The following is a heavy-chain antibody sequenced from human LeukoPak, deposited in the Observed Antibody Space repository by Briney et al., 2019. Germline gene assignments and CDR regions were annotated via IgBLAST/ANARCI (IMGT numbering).Heavy chain of an antibody. Sequence: GASVKVSCKASGGTFSSYAISWARQAPGQGLEWMGRIIPIFGIANCAQMLQGRVTITADKSTSTAYMELSSLRSEDTAVYYCARDAEDSSGYSLDYWGQGTLVTVSS. CDR1: GGTFSSYA. D-gene: IGHD3-22*01. V-gene: IGHV1-69*04. CDR3: ARDAEDSSGYSLDY. CDR2: IIPIFGIA. J-gene: IGHJ4*02.